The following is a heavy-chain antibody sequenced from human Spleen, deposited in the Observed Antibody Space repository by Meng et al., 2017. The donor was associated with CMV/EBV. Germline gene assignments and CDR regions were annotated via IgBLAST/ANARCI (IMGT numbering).Heavy chain of an antibody. V-gene: IGHV3-20*04. CDR2: IIWNGGST. CDR1: GFSVSTDY. Sequence: GESLKISCAASGFSVSTDYMNWVRQAPGKGLEWVSGIIWNGGSTSYADSVKGRFTISRDNVKKSLYLEMNSLRTEDTALYYCTKDRSFRGFDYWGQGILVTVSS. CDR3: TKDRSFRGFDY. J-gene: IGHJ4*02.